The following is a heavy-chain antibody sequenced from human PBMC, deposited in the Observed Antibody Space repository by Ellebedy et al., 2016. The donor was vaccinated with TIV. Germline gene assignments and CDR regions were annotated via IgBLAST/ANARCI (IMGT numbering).Heavy chain of an antibody. D-gene: IGHD3-22*01. J-gene: IGHJ6*02. CDR3: ERAGNYGQVDV. CDR1: GGSISSGGHF. Sequence: MPSETLSLTCSVSGGSISSGGHFWTWIRQHPGKGLEWIGNISYSGSTDYNPSLKSQVIISVDTSKNQFSLKLSSVTAADSAVYSCERAGNYGQVDVWGQGTTVTVSS. V-gene: IGHV4-31*01. CDR2: ISYSGST.